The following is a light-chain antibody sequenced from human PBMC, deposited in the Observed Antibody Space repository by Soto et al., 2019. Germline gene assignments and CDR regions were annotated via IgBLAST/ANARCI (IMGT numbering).Light chain of an antibody. Sequence: EIVLTQSPGTLSLSPGERATLSCRASQTVISTSLAWYQQKSGQAPRLLIYGASNRATGIPDRFSGSGSGTDFTLTITRLEPEDFAVYYCQQYGSSPPRYTFGQGTKLEI. CDR3: QQYGSSPPRYT. CDR2: GAS. J-gene: IGKJ2*01. CDR1: QTVISTS. V-gene: IGKV3-20*01.